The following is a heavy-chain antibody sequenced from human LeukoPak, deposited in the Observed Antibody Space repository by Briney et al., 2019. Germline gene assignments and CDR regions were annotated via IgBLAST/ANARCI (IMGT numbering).Heavy chain of an antibody. CDR3: ARAWIDY. D-gene: IGHD1-1*01. V-gene: IGHV3-7*04. CDR2: IKDDGSEK. J-gene: IGHJ4*02. Sequence: GSLRLSCVGSGFTFSSYWMTWVRQAPGKGLEWVANIKDDGSEKYSVDSVKGRFTISRDNAKNLLYLQMSSLRAEDTAVYYCARAWIDYWGQGTLVTVSS. CDR1: GFTFSSYW.